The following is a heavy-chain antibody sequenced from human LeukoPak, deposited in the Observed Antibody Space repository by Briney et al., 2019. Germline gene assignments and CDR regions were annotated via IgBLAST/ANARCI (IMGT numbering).Heavy chain of an antibody. Sequence: PSETLSLTCTVSGGSISSYYWSWIRQPAGKGLEWIGRIYTSGSTNYNPSLKSRVTMSVDTSKNQFSLKLSSVTAADTAVYYCARDPDVGVVPAAHFDYWGQGTLVTVSS. CDR2: IYTSGST. V-gene: IGHV4-4*07. CDR1: GGSISSYY. D-gene: IGHD2-2*01. J-gene: IGHJ4*02. CDR3: ARDPDVGVVPAAHFDY.